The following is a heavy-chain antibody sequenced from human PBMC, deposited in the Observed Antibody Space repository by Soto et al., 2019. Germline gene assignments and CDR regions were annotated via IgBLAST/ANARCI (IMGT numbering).Heavy chain of an antibody. V-gene: IGHV1-2*02. CDR1: GYTFTGYY. CDR2: INPNSGGT. D-gene: IGHD3-9*01. J-gene: IGHJ6*02. CDR3: ARGLVYYDILTGSLGMDV. Sequence: ASVKVSCKASGYTFTGYYMHCVRQAPGQGLEWMGWINPNSGGTNYAQKFQGRVTMTRDTSISTAYMELSRLRSDDTAVYYCARGLVYYDILTGSLGMDVWGQGTTVTVSS.